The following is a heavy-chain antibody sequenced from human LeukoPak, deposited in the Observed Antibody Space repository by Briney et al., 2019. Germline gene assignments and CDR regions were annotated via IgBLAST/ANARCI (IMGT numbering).Heavy chain of an antibody. J-gene: IGHJ5*02. CDR3: ARAYNSSWSDRLAPFDP. CDR1: GYSFTSYW. V-gene: IGHV5-10-1*01. CDR2: IDPSDSYT. D-gene: IGHD6-13*01. Sequence: GESLRISCKGSGYSFTSYWISWVRQMPGKGLEWMGRIDPSDSYTNYSPSFQGHVTISADKSISTAYLQWSSLKASDTAMYYCARAYNSSWSDRLAPFDPWGQGTLVTVSS.